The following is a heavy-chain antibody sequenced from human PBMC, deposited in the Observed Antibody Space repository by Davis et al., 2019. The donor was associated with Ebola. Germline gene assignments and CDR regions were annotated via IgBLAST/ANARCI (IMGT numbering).Heavy chain of an antibody. V-gene: IGHV7-4-1*04. CDR3: ATLPDV. J-gene: IGHJ3*01. Sequence: ASVKVSCKASGYRFTTYGIHWVRQAPGQGLEWMGWINTNTGNPTYAKGFTGRFVFSLDTSVNMAYLLINSLKTEDAAVYFCATLPDVWGQGTMVTVSS. CDR1: GYRFTTYG. CDR2: INTNTGNP.